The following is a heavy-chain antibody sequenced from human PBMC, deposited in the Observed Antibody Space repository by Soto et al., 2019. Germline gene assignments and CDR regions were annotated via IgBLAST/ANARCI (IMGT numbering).Heavy chain of an antibody. CDR3: ARGDTPMITGMDSFDI. CDR2: IKQDGTEK. J-gene: IGHJ3*02. Sequence: GSLRLSCAASGFTFSRYWMNWVRQAPGKGLEWVANIKQDGTEKNYVDSVKGRFTISRDNARNSLYLQMDSLRAEDTAVYFCARGDTPMITGMDSFDIWGQGTMVTVSS. V-gene: IGHV3-7*01. CDR1: GFTFSRYW. D-gene: IGHD5-18*01.